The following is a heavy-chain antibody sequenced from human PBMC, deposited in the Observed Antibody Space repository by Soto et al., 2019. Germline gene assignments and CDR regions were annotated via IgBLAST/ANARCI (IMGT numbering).Heavy chain of an antibody. CDR1: GFTFSDHY. J-gene: IGHJ4*02. D-gene: IGHD3-10*01. CDR3: TVWGSGNDFGAA. Sequence: EVQLVESGGGLVQPGGSLRLSCAASGFTFSDHYMDWVRQAPGKGLEWVGRRKNKADSYTTEYDASVKGRFTISRDGSKNSLFLQMNSLKTEDTAVYYCTVWGSGNDFGAAWGQGILVTVSS. V-gene: IGHV3-72*01. CDR2: RKNKADSYTT.